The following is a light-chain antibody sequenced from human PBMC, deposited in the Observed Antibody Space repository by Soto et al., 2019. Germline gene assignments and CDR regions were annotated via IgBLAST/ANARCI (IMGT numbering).Light chain of an antibody. J-gene: IGKJ2*01. CDR2: AAT. CDR3: QQSYSTPMYT. Sequence: DIQMTQSPSSLSAFVGDRVTITCRASQSISSYLNWYQQKPGKAPKLLIYAATSLQSGVPSRFSGSGSGTDFTLTISSLQPEDSATYYCQQSYSTPMYTFGQGTKLEIK. CDR1: QSISSY. V-gene: IGKV1-39*01.